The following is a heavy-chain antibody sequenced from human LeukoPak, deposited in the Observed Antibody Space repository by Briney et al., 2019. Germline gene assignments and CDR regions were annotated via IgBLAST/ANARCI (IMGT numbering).Heavy chain of an antibody. J-gene: IGHJ4*02. V-gene: IGHV1-69*05. CDR3: ASYAGSYYYDSSGYYSFDY. D-gene: IGHD3-22*01. CDR2: IIPFFGTA. Sequence: GASVKVSCKASGGILSSYFISGVRQAPAQGLEWMGGIIPFFGTAHCAQMFQGRVTITTGESTSTACMELSRLRSEDKAVYYCASYAGSYYYDSSGYYSFDYWGQGTLVTVSS. CDR1: GGILSSYF.